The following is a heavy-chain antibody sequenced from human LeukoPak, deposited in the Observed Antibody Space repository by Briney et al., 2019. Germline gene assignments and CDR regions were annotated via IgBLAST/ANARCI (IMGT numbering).Heavy chain of an antibody. J-gene: IGHJ3*02. D-gene: IGHD3-9*01. CDR2: INHSGST. Sequence: PSGTLSLTCAVYGGSFSGYYWSWIRQPPGKGLEWIGEINHSGSTNYNPSLKSRVTISVDTSKNQFSLKLSSVTAADTAVYYCARGKRGYFDWLLDAFDIWGQGTMVTVSS. CDR3: ARGKRGYFDWLLDAFDI. CDR1: GGSFSGYY. V-gene: IGHV4-34*01.